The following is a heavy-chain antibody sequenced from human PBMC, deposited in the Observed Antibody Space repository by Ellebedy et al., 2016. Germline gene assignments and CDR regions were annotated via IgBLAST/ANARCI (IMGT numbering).Heavy chain of an antibody. V-gene: IGHV3-23*01. J-gene: IGHJ4*02. CDR1: GFTFRSCA. Sequence: GGSLRLXXAASGFTFRSCAMSWVRQAPGKGLEWVSSIGGSGVTSIFYADPVKGRFTISRDNSKSTLYLQMNSLRAKDTALYYCAKAPFDWLSHFDSWGQGALVTVSS. CDR2: IGGSGVTSI. D-gene: IGHD3-9*01. CDR3: AKAPFDWLSHFDS.